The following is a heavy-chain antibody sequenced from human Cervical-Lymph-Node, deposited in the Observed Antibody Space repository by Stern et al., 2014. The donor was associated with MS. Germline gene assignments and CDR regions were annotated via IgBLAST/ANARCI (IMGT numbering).Heavy chain of an antibody. J-gene: IGHJ4*02. D-gene: IGHD3-3*01. CDR1: GYTFTSHS. CDR2: IHTGDGKA. Sequence: QVQLVQSGAEVKKPGASVKVYCTASGYTFTSHSIHWVRQAPGQGLECMGWIHTGDGKARYSQKFQGRVTITRDTSANTVNMHLIRLRSEDTALYFFARDEDADWSDTWIDFWGQGTL. V-gene: IGHV1-3*04. CDR3: ARDEDADWSDTWIDF.